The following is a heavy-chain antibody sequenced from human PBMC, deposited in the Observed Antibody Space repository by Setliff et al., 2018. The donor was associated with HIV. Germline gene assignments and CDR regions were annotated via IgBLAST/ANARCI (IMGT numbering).Heavy chain of an antibody. D-gene: IGHD3-10*01. J-gene: IGHJ5*02. CDR2: IYYSGST. CDR3: ARGYHGSGSYSGWFDP. V-gene: IGHV4-59*01. Sequence: SETLSLTCTVSGGSISSYYWSWIRQPPGKGLEWIGYIYYSGSTNYNPSLKSRVTISIDKSKKQFSLKLSSVTAADTAVYYCARGYHGSGSYSGWFDPWGQGTLVTVSS. CDR1: GGSISSYY.